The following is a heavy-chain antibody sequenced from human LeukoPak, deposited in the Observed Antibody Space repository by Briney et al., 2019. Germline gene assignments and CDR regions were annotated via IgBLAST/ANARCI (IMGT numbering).Heavy chain of an antibody. J-gene: IGHJ4*02. CDR1: GFAFSNAW. D-gene: IGHD3-22*01. Sequence: GGSLRLSCAASGFAFSNAWMSWVRQAAGKGLEWVGRIKSKTDGGTTDYAAPVKGRFTISRDDSKNTLYLQMNSLKTEDTAVYYCTTDSDYYDSSGYYQGNYFDYWGQGTLVTVSS. CDR3: TTDSDYYDSSGYYQGNYFDY. V-gene: IGHV3-15*01. CDR2: IKSKTDGGTT.